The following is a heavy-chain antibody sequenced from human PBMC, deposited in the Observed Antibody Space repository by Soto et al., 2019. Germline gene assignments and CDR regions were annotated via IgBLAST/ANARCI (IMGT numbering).Heavy chain of an antibody. V-gene: IGHV3-23*01. D-gene: IGHD4-17*01. CDR2: ISGSGDTT. J-gene: IGHJ2*01. CDR3: AKSYYGGNPGYFDL. Sequence: EVQLLESGGGLVQPGGSLRLSCVASGFTFSSYAMAWVRQAPGKGLEWGSGISGSGDTTYYADSGKGRVTISRDNSKNPLYLQMNSLRAEDTAVYYCAKSYYGGNPGYFDLWGRGTLVTVSS. CDR1: GFTFSSYA.